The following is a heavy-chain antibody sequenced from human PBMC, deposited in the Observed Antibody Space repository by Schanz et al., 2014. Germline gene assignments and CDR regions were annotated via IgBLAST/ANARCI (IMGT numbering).Heavy chain of an antibody. Sequence: QVQLVQSGAEVKKPGASVRVSCKASGYTFTTYAMSWVRQAPGQGLEWVGWISVYTGNTKYGQKVQGRVTMTADTSTNTAYMELRSLRSDDAAVYACAKAEDDILTDSYSRLDAWGQGTRVTVSS. CDR1: GYTFTTYA. CDR3: AKAEDDILTDSYSRLDA. D-gene: IGHD3-9*01. CDR2: ISVYTGNT. J-gene: IGHJ5*02. V-gene: IGHV1-18*01.